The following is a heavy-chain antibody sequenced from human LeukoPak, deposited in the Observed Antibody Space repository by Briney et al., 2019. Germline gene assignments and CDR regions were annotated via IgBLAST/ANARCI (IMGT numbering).Heavy chain of an antibody. D-gene: IGHD5-24*01. Sequence: SETLSLTCTVSGGSISSYYWSWIRQPPGKGLEWIGYIYYSGSTNYNPSLKSRVTISVDTSKNQCSLKLSSVTAADTAVYYCARYAEMATSYDAFDIWGQGTMVTVSS. CDR3: ARYAEMATSYDAFDI. V-gene: IGHV4-59*01. CDR2: IYYSGST. J-gene: IGHJ3*02. CDR1: GGSISSYY.